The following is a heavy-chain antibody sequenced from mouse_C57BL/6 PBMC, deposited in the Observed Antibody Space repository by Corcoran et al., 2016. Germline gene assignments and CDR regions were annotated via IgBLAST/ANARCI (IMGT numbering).Heavy chain of an antibody. J-gene: IGHJ3*01. CDR2: INTYSGVP. CDR3: ARHYYGSSLAY. CDR1: GYSFTSYG. Sequence: QIQLVQSGPELKKPGETVKISCKASGYSFTSYGLSWVKQAPGKGLKWVGWINTYSGVPTHDDDFKGRFAFSLDTSANTAFLQINNLKHEDTATYCCARHYYGSSLAYWGQGTLVTVSA. D-gene: IGHD1-1*01. V-gene: IGHV9-3*01.